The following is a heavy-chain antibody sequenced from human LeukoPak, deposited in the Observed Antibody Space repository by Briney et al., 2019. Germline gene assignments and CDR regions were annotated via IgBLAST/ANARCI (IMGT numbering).Heavy chain of an antibody. Sequence: SETLSLTCTVSGGSISSYYWSWIRQPPGKGLEWIGYIYYSGSTNYNPSLKSRVTISADTSKNQFSLKLSSVTAADTAVYYCSREGMQAFDIWGQGTMVTVSS. V-gene: IGHV4-59*01. CDR1: GGSISSYY. J-gene: IGHJ3*02. CDR2: IYYSGST. CDR3: SREGMQAFDI.